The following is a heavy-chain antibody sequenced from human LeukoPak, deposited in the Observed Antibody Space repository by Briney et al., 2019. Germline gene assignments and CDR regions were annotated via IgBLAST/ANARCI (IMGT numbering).Heavy chain of an antibody. CDR3: ASGYYSGWYIPYY. CDR2: IKEDGSEK. Sequence: PGGSLRLSCAASGFTFSTSWMIWVRQAPGGGLEWVANIKEDGSEKYYVDSVKGRFTISRDNAKNSLYLQMNSLRAEDTAVYYCASGYYSGWYIPYYWGQGTLVTVSS. J-gene: IGHJ4*02. CDR1: GFTFSTSW. D-gene: IGHD6-19*01. V-gene: IGHV3-7*01.